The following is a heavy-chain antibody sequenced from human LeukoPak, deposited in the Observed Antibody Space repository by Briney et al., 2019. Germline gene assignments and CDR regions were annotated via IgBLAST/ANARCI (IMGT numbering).Heavy chain of an antibody. Sequence: SETLSLTCTVSGGSISSYYWNWIRQPPGKGLEWIGYIYYSGTTNYNPSLKSRVSMSVDTSKNQFSLKLSSVTAADTAVYYCARAHPGDYSDFQFDYWGQGTLVTVSS. CDR3: ARAHPGDYSDFQFDY. V-gene: IGHV4-59*01. D-gene: IGHD4-11*01. CDR1: GGSISSYY. J-gene: IGHJ4*02. CDR2: IYYSGTT.